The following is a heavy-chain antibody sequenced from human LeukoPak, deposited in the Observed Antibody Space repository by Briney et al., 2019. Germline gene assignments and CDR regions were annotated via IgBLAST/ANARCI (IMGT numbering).Heavy chain of an antibody. D-gene: IGHD6-13*01. Sequence: SETLSLTCTVSGGSISSYYWSWIRQPPGKGLEWIGYIYYSGSTNYNPSLKSRVTISVDTSKNQFSLKLSSVTAADTAVYYCARGHAAGNYWGQGTLVTVSS. CDR3: ARGHAAGNY. V-gene: IGHV4-59*01. CDR1: GGSISSYY. J-gene: IGHJ4*02. CDR2: IYYSGST.